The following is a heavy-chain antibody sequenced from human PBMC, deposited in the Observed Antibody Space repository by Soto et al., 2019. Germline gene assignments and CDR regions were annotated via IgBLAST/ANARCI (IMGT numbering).Heavy chain of an antibody. CDR3: ARGVAGPLHWFDP. D-gene: IGHD6-19*01. V-gene: IGHV1-3*01. Sequence: ASVKVSCKASGYTFTSYAMHWVRQAPGQRLEWMGWINAGNGNTKYSQKFQGRVTITRDTSASTAYMELSSLRSEDSAVYYCARGVAGPLHWFDPWGQGTLVTVSS. CDR2: INAGNGNT. CDR1: GYTFTSYA. J-gene: IGHJ5*02.